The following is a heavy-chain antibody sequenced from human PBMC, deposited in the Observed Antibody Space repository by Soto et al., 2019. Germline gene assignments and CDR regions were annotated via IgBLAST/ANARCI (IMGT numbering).Heavy chain of an antibody. CDR2: IRYDGSNI. CDR1: GFTFSGLG. D-gene: IGHD1-26*01. V-gene: IGHV3-33*01. J-gene: IGHJ4*02. CDR3: ARDGVGHTTFFGYFDY. Sequence: QVQLVESGGGVVQPGRSLRLSCAASGFTFSGLGMHWVRQAQGKGREGVAVIRYDGSNIYYADAVKGRFTISRDNSKDTLYLQMNSLRADDTAVYYCARDGVGHTTFFGYFDYWGQGTLVTVSS.